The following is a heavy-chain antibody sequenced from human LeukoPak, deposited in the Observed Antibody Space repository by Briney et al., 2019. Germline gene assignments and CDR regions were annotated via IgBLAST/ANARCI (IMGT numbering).Heavy chain of an antibody. CDR3: ARDFGP. CDR2: ISQDGITK. V-gene: IGHV3-30*14. CDR1: GFTFTNYA. D-gene: IGHD3-3*01. J-gene: IGHJ5*02. Sequence: QAGTSLRLSCAASGFTFTNYAVHWVRQAPGKGLEWVAGISQDGITKYYAESVKGRFTISRDNSKNTLYLQMNSLRAEDTAVYYCARDFGPYGQGTLVTVSS.